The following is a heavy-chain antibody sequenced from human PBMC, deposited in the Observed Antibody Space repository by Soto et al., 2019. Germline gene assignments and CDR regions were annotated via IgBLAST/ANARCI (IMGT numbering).Heavy chain of an antibody. CDR3: ARDAEYFQH. Sequence: GGSLRLSCAASGFTFSSYEMNWVRQAPGKGLEWVSYISSSGSTIYYADSVKGRFTISRDNAKNPLYLQMNSLRAEDTAVYYCARDAEYFQHWGQGTLVTVSS. J-gene: IGHJ1*01. CDR2: ISSSGSTI. V-gene: IGHV3-48*03. CDR1: GFTFSSYE.